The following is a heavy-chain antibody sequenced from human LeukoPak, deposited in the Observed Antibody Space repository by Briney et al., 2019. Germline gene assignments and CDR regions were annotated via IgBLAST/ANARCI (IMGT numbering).Heavy chain of an antibody. Sequence: GGSLRLSCAASGFNFIDYSMSWVRQAPGKGLEWVANIKQDGSEKYYVDSVKGRFTISRGNAKNSLYLQLNSLRAEDTAVYYCARSPYTSGWYGVGYWGQGTLVTVSS. CDR3: ARSPYTSGWYGVGY. CDR2: IKQDGSEK. J-gene: IGHJ4*02. CDR1: GFNFIDYS. V-gene: IGHV3-7*01. D-gene: IGHD6-19*01.